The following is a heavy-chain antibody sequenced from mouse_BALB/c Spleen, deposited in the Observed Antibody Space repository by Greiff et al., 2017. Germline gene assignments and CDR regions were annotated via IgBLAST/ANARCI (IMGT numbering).Heavy chain of an antibody. J-gene: IGHJ2*01. CDR2: IYPGSGST. CDR1: GYNFTSYW. Sequence: QVQLQQPGAELVKPGTSVKLSCKASGYNFTSYWINWVKLRPGQGLEWIGDIYPGSGSTNYNEKFKSKATLTVDTSSSTAYMQLSSLASEDSALYYCARREGIHYYGYGDFDYWGQGTTLTVSS. CDR3: ARREGIHYYGYGDFDY. V-gene: IGHV1-55*01. D-gene: IGHD1-2*01.